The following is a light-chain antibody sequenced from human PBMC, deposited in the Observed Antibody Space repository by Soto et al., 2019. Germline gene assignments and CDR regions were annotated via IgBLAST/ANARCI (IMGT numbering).Light chain of an antibody. CDR2: GAS. V-gene: IGKV3-20*01. CDR1: QSVSSTF. CDR3: QHFGGTAFT. J-gene: IGKJ5*01. Sequence: EIVLTQSPGTLSLSPGDRATLSCRASQSVSSTFLAWYQQKPGQAPRLLIYGASSRATGIPDRFSGSGSGTDFTLTISRLEPGDFAVYYCQHFGGTAFTFGQGTRLEIK.